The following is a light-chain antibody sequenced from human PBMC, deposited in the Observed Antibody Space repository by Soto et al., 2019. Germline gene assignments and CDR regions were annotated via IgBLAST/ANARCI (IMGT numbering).Light chain of an antibody. J-gene: IGKJ1*01. CDR3: QQYGSSPRT. CDR2: SAS. Sequence: IVLTQSPGTLSLSPGERATLSCRASQSVSANNLAWYQQKAGQAPTLLIYSASSRATGIPDRFSGSGSGTDFTLTISRLEPEDLAVYYCQQYGSSPRTFGRGTKV. V-gene: IGKV3-20*01. CDR1: QSVSANN.